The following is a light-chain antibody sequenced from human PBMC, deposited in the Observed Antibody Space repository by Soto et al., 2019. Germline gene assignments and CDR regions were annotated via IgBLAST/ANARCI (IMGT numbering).Light chain of an antibody. J-gene: IGKJ1*01. CDR1: QSINNW. Sequence: DIRMTQSPSTLSASVGDRVTITCRASQSINNWLAWYQQKPGKAPNLLIYKASSLESGVPSRFSGSGSGTEFTLTISSLQPDDFATYYCQQYNIYWTFGQGTKVEIK. CDR2: KAS. V-gene: IGKV1-5*03. CDR3: QQYNIYWT.